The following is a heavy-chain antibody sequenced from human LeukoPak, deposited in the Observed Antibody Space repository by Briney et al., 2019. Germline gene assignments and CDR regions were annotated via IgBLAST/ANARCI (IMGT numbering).Heavy chain of an antibody. V-gene: IGHV4-59*01. D-gene: IGHD4-23*01. CDR1: GGSIRSYY. CDR2: IYYSGST. J-gene: IGHJ4*02. Sequence: SETLSLTXTVSGGSIRSYYWSWIRQPPGKGLEWIGYIYYSGSTNYNPSLKSRVTISVDTSKNQFSLKLSSVTAADTAVYYCARGGGNPFDYWGQGTLVTVSS. CDR3: ARGGGNPFDY.